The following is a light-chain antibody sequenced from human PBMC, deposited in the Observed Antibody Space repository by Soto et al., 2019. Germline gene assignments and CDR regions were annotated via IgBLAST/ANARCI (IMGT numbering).Light chain of an antibody. CDR1: QSVLYSSNNNNY. CDR2: WAS. J-gene: IGKJ1*01. CDR3: QQYYSRPQT. Sequence: DIVMTQSPDSLAVSLGERATINCKSSQSVLYSSNNNNYLAWYQQKPGQPPKLLIYWASTRESGVPDRFSGSGSWTDFTLTISSLTAEDVAVYYCQQYYSRPQTFGHGTKVEIK. V-gene: IGKV4-1*01.